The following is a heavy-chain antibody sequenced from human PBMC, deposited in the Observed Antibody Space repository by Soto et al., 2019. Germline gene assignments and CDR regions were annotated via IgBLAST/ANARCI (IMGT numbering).Heavy chain of an antibody. V-gene: IGHV3-23*01. D-gene: IGHD2-21*02. CDR1: GFTFSSYA. CDR2: IGGSGGGT. J-gene: IGHJ5*02. Sequence: EVQLLESGGGLVQPGGSLRLSCAAPGFTFSSYAMAWVRQAPGKGLEWVSSIGGSGGGTFYADSVKGRFSISRDNSKNTLFLQMNSLRVEDTSLYYCATRDYNRFDSYAPWGQGTLVTVSS. CDR3: ATRDYNRFDSYAP.